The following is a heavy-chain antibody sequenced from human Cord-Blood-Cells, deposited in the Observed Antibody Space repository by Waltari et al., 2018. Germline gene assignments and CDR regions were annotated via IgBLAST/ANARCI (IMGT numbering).Heavy chain of an antibody. CDR2: INHSGST. V-gene: IGHV4-34*01. Sequence: QVQLQQWGAGLLKPSETLSLTCAVYGGSFSGYYWSWIRQPPGKGLEWIGEINHSGSTNYNPALKSRVTISVDTSKNQFSLKLSSVTAADTAVYYCARGGVAARRSWFDPWGQGTLVTVSS. J-gene: IGHJ5*02. CDR3: ARGGVAARRSWFDP. D-gene: IGHD6-6*01. CDR1: GGSFSGYY.